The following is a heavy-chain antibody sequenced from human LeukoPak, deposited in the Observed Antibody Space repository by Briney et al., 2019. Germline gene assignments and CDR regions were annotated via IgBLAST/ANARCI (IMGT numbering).Heavy chain of an antibody. D-gene: IGHD1-26*01. CDR1: GFXFSSYG. J-gene: IGHJ4*02. Sequence: GRSLRLSCAASGFXFSSYGIHWVRQAPGKGLEWVEVIWYDGSNRYYADSVKGRFTISRDNSKNTLYLQLNSLRAEDTAVYYCARGKREVLNTRVFDYWGQGTLVTVSS. V-gene: IGHV3-33*01. CDR3: ARGKREVLNTRVFDY. CDR2: IWYDGSNR.